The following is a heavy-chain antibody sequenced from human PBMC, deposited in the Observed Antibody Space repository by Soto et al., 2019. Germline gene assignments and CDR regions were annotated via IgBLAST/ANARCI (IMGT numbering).Heavy chain of an antibody. J-gene: IGHJ4*02. CDR2: IYHSGRT. V-gene: IGHV4-4*02. CDR1: GGSISTNW. D-gene: IGHD6-19*01. Sequence: QVQLQESGPGLMKPSGTLSLTCAVSGGSISTNWWSWVRQPPGKGLEWLGEIYHSGRTKYNSSLANRVTMSVDKSPNHLSPILVSVPAAESAVYYCEGHIAVCGTRGFDFWGQGTLVTVSS. CDR3: EGHIAVCGTRGFDF.